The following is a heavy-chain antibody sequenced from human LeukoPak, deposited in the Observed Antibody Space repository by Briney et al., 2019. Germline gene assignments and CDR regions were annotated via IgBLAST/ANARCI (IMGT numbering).Heavy chain of an antibody. D-gene: IGHD6-13*01. CDR2: TSGSGTTT. CDR3: AREGIAAAGDY. V-gene: IGHV3-23*01. CDR1: GFTFSNYA. J-gene: IGHJ4*02. Sequence: PGGSLRLSCAASGFTFSNYAMSWVRQAPGKGLEWVSATSGSGTTTSYADSVKGRFTISRDNSKNTLYLQMNSLRAEDTAVYYCAREGIAAAGDYWGQGTLVTVSS.